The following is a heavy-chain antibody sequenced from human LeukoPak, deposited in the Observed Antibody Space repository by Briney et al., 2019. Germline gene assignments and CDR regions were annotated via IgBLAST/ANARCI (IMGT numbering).Heavy chain of an antibody. CDR1: GFKFGTYA. D-gene: IGHD2-15*01. CDR2: LSGTGGST. Sequence: GASLRLSCEASGFKFGTYAMTWVRQAPGKGLEWVSTLSGTGGSTYYADSVKGRFTISRDNSENTLFLQMNSLKAEDTAIYYCAKNRRVEATPVDHWGQGTLVTVSS. J-gene: IGHJ4*02. V-gene: IGHV3-23*01. CDR3: AKNRRVEATPVDH.